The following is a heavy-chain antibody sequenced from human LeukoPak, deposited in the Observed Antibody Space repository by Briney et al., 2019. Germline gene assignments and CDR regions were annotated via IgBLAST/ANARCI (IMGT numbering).Heavy chain of an antibody. CDR1: GGSFSGYY. D-gene: IGHD3-10*01. CDR3: ARGPGLLLWFGELFCNWFDP. J-gene: IGHJ5*02. CDR2: INHSGST. Sequence: PSEILSLTCAVYGGSFSGYYWSWIRQPPGKGLEWIGEINHSGSTNYNPSLKSRVTISVDTSKNQFSLKLSSVTAADTAVYYCARGPGLLLWFGELFCNWFDPWGQGTLVTVSS. V-gene: IGHV4-34*01.